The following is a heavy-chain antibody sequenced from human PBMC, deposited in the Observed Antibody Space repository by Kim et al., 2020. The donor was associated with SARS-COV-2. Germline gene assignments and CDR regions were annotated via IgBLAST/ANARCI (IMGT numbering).Heavy chain of an antibody. CDR1: GFIFSDYA. D-gene: IGHD6-13*01. CDR2: ISRSGGDT. Sequence: GGSLRLSCGASGFIFSDYAMNWVRQAPGKGLEWVSVISRSGGDTHYAASVQGRFTTSRDNSRNTVYLQMNSLRVEDTAVYYCAKEEAAAYFQHWGQGSLVTVSS. CDR3: AKEEAAAYFQH. V-gene: IGHV3-23*01. J-gene: IGHJ1*01.